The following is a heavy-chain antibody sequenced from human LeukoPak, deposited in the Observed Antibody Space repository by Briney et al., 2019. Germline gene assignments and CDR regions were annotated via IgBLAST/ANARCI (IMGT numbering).Heavy chain of an antibody. V-gene: IGHV3-7*01. CDR2: IKKDGSEK. CDR3: ARSKTFYDSSGYGNWFDP. CDR1: GFTFSSYW. D-gene: IGHD3-22*01. Sequence: GGSLRLSCAASGFTFSSYWMSWVRQAPGKGLEWVANIKKDGSEKYYVDSVKGRFTISRDNAKTSLYLQMNSLRAEDTAVYYCARSKTFYDSSGYGNWFDPWGQGTLVTVSS. J-gene: IGHJ5*02.